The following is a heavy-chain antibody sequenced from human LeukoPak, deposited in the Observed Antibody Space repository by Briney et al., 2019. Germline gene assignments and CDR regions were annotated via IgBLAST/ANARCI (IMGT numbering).Heavy chain of an antibody. D-gene: IGHD6-19*01. V-gene: IGHV4-4*02. CDR2: IYHSGST. J-gene: IGHJ4*02. CDR3: ARPYSSGWRPFDY. Sequence: SETLSLTCAVSGGSISSSNWWSWVRQPPGKGLEWIGEIYHSGSTNYNPSLKSRVTISVDTSKNQFSLKLSSVTAADTAVYYCARPYSSGWRPFDYWGQGTLVTVSS. CDR1: GGSISSSNW.